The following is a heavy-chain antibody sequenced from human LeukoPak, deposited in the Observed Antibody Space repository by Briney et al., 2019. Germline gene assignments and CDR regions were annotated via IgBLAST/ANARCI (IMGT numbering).Heavy chain of an antibody. J-gene: IGHJ4*02. Sequence: GGSLRLSCTASGFTFSSYAMSWVRQAPGKGLEWVSAISGSGGSTYYADSVKGRFTISRDNSKNTLYLQMNSLRAEDTAVYYCAKGGRGYSYGGRIFDYWGQGTLVTVSS. CDR1: GFTFSSYA. D-gene: IGHD5-18*01. CDR3: AKGGRGYSYGGRIFDY. CDR2: ISGSGGST. V-gene: IGHV3-23*01.